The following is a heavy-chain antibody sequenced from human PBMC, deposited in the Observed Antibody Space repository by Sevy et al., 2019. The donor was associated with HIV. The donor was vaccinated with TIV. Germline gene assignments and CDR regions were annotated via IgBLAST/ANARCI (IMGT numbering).Heavy chain of an antibody. CDR3: ARVRGCHLRYGMDV. Sequence: ASVKVSCKASGFNFASYDIYWVRQATGQGLEWMGWMNTNTANTGFEQKFQGRVTMTRNTSITTAYMELSNLRSEDTAVYYCARVRGCHLRYGMDVLGQGTTVTVSS. CDR1: GFNFASYD. J-gene: IGHJ6*02. CDR2: MNTNTANT. V-gene: IGHV1-8*02. D-gene: IGHD6-19*01.